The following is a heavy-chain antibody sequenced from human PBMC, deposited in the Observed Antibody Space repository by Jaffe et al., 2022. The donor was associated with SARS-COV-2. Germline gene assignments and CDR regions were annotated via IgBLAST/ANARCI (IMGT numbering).Heavy chain of an antibody. CDR3: ARHRRRREYSYASPGGDFDY. Sequence: QLQLQESGPGLVKPSETLSLTCTVSGGSISSSSYYWGWIRQPPGKGLEWIGSIYYSGSTYYNPSLKSRVTISVDTSKNQFSLKLSSVTAADTAVYYCARHRRRREYSYASPGGDFDYWGQGTLVTVSS. J-gene: IGHJ4*02. V-gene: IGHV4-39*01. CDR1: GGSISSSSYY. CDR2: IYYSGST. D-gene: IGHD5-18*01.